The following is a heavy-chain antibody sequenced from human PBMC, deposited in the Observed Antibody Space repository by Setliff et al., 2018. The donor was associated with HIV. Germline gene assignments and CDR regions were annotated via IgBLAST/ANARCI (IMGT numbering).Heavy chain of an antibody. CDR3: ARESLVGESGFNY. V-gene: IGHV4-4*09. CDR2: IHVSGIT. J-gene: IGHJ4*02. D-gene: IGHD1-26*01. Sequence: KPSETLSLTCIASGDPITNYYWSWIRQPPGKGLEWIGYIHVSGITDYNPSLKGRVTISVDTSRNQFSLKLTSVTSADTAIYYCARESLVGESGFNYWGQGTLVTVSS. CDR1: GDPITNYY.